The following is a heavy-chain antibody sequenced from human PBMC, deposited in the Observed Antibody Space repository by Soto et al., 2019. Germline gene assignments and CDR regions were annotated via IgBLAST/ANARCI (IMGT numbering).Heavy chain of an antibody. CDR2: IYYSGST. D-gene: IGHD3-10*01. V-gene: IGHV4-61*01. CDR3: ARGTLLWFGELPVVTATQRYFDY. J-gene: IGHJ4*02. Sequence: PSETLSLTCSVSGGSVGGGSDYWSWIRQPPGKGLEWIGYIYYSGSTNYNPSLKSRVTISVDTSKNQFSLKLSSVTAADTAVYYCARGTLLWFGELPVVTATQRYFDYWGQGTLVTVSS. CDR1: GGSVGGGSDY.